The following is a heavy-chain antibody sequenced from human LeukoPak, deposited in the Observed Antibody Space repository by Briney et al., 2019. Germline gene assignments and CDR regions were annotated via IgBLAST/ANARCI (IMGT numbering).Heavy chain of an antibody. CDR1: GHTFTGYY. CDR3: ARCAYDILTGSLDY. V-gene: IGHV1-2*02. D-gene: IGHD3-9*01. Sequence: APVEVSCKASGHTFTGYYMHWVRQAPGQGLEWMGWINPNSGGTNYAQKFQGRVTMTRDTSISTAYMELSRLRSDDTAVYYCARCAYDILTGSLDYWGQGTLVTVSS. J-gene: IGHJ4*02. CDR2: INPNSGGT.